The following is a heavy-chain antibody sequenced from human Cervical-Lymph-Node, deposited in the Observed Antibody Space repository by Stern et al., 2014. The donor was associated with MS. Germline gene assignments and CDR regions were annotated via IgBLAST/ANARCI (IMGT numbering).Heavy chain of an antibody. CDR1: GGTFSSYA. D-gene: IGHD3-9*01. V-gene: IGHV1-69*01. CDR3: ARGWSYDILTGYSY. CDR2: IIPIFGRA. J-gene: IGHJ4*02. Sequence: VQLVESGAEVKKPGSSVKVSCKASGGTFSSYAISWVRQAPGQGLEWMGVIIPIFGRANYAQKFQGRVTITADESTSTAYMELSSLRSEDTAVYYCARGWSYDILTGYSYWGQGTLVTVSS.